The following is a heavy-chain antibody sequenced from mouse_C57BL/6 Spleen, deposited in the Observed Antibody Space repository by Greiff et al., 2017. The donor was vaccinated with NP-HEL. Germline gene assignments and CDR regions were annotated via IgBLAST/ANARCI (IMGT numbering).Heavy chain of an antibody. CDR3: ASSYSNWGNFDY. D-gene: IGHD2-5*01. Sequence: VQRVESDAELVKPGASVKISCKVSGYTFTDHTIHWMKQRPEQGLEWIGYIYPRDGSTKYNEKFKGKATLTADKSSSTSYMQLNSLTSEDSAVYFCASSYSNWGNFDYWGQGTTLTVAS. V-gene: IGHV1-78*01. CDR1: GYTFTDHT. CDR2: IYPRDGST. J-gene: IGHJ2*01.